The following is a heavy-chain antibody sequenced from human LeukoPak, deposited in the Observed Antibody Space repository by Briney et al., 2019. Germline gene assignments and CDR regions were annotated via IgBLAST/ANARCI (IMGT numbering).Heavy chain of an antibody. CDR1: GFTFSSYW. Sequence: PGGSLRLSCAASGFTFSSYWMSWVRQAPGKGLEWVANIKQDGSEKYYVDSVKGRFTISRDNAKNSLYLQMNSLRAEDTAVYYCARVEQWETYAGGFDYWGQGTLVTVSP. J-gene: IGHJ4*02. CDR2: IKQDGSEK. CDR3: ARVEQWETYAGGFDY. V-gene: IGHV3-7*01. D-gene: IGHD1-26*01.